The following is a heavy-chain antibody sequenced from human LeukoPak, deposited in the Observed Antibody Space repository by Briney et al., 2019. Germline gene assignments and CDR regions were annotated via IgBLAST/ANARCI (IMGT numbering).Heavy chain of an antibody. V-gene: IGHV3-66*01. CDR3: ARASQWLAFDY. CDR1: GFTVSSNY. J-gene: IGHJ4*02. CDR2: IYNGGST. Sequence: GGSLRLSCAASGFTVSSNYMSWVRQAPGKGVEWVSVIYNGGSTKYADSVKGRFTISRDNSKNTLYIQKNSLRVEDTAVYFCARASQWLAFDYWGQGTLVTVSS. D-gene: IGHD6-19*01.